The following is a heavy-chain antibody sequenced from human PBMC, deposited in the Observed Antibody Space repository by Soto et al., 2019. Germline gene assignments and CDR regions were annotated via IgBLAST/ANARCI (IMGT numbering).Heavy chain of an antibody. J-gene: IGHJ4*02. D-gene: IGHD5-18*01. Sequence: QVQLVQSGAEVKKPGASVKVSCKASGYTFTSYGISWVRQAPGQGLEGMGWISAYNGNTKHAQKLQGRVTITTDTSRRTASWELRSLRSDDTPVYYCAGSLLGGYGVEGEGGWGQRPLVTVSS. CDR3: AGSLLGGYGVEGEGG. CDR1: GYTFTSYG. CDR2: ISAYNGNT. V-gene: IGHV1-18*01.